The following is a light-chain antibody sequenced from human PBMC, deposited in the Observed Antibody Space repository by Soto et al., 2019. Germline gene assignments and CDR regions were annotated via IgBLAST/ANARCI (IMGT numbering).Light chain of an antibody. V-gene: IGLV8-61*01. Sequence: QTVVTQEPSFSVSPGGTVTLTCGLSSGSVSPSYYPTWYQQTPGQPPRTLIYSTNTRSSGVPDRFSGSILGNKAALTITGAQADDESDYYCVLFLGSGLGVFGGGTQLTVL. CDR3: VLFLGSGLGV. J-gene: IGLJ3*02. CDR2: STN. CDR1: SGSVSPSYY.